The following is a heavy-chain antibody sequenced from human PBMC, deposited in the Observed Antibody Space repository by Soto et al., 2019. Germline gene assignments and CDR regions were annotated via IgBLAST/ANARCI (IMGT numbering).Heavy chain of an antibody. D-gene: IGHD6-19*01. V-gene: IGHV1-69*13. Sequence: ASVKVSCKASGYTFTSYGISWVRQAPGQGLEWMGGIIPNNGTANYAQKFQGRVTITADESTSTAYMELSSLRSEDTAVYYCARAVAVAGTYDYYYYGMDVWGQGTTVTVSS. CDR2: IIPNNGTA. J-gene: IGHJ6*02. CDR3: ARAVAVAGTYDYYYYGMDV. CDR1: GYTFTSYG.